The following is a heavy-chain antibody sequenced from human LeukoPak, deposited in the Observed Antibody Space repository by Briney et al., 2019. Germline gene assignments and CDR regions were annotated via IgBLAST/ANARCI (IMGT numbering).Heavy chain of an antibody. CDR2: TWSDGSNK. CDR1: GFTFSSYG. V-gene: IGHV3-33*06. D-gene: IGHD1-26*01. J-gene: IGHJ5*02. Sequence: GGSLRLSCAASGFTFSSYGMHWVRQAPGKGLEWVAVTWSDGSNKDYADSVKGRFTISRDNSKNALYLEMNRLRAEDTAVYYCAKDRGATGSDWFDPWGQGTLVSVSS. CDR3: AKDRGATGSDWFDP.